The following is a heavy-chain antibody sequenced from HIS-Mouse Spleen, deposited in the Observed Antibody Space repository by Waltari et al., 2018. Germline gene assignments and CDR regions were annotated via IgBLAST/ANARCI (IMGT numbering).Heavy chain of an antibody. CDR3: ARVEGFWSGYGPFDY. CDR2: INPNRGGT. J-gene: IGHJ4*02. Sequence: QVQLVQSGAEVKKPGASVKVSCKASGYTFTGYYMHWVRQAPGQGLEWMGWINPNRGGTNYAQKCQGRGTMTRDKAISTAYMELSRLRSDDTAVYYCARVEGFWSGYGPFDYWGQGTLVTVSS. CDR1: GYTFTGYY. V-gene: IGHV1-2*02. D-gene: IGHD3-3*01.